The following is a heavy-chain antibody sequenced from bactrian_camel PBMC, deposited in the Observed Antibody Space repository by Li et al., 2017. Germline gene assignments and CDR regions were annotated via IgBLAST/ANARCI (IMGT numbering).Heavy chain of an antibody. Sequence: VQLVESGGGSVQAGGFLRLSCAHSGYPSSRHCMGWFRQAPGKAREGIAGIRRNGDAYYADSVKGRFTISHDNAKNTLYLLMNNLRTEDTALYYCATSLYGGASGTQYSYWGQGTQVTVS. CDR2: IRRNGDA. CDR1: GYPSSRHC. J-gene: IGHJ4*01. V-gene: IGHV3S31*01. CDR3: ATSLYGGASGTQYSY. D-gene: IGHD6*01.